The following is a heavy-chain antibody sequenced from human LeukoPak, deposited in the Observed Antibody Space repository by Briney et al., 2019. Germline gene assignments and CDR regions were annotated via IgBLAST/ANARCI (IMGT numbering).Heavy chain of an antibody. CDR2: MNPNSGNT. CDR1: GYTFTSYD. CDR3: ARVLSRAAAATGY. D-gene: IGHD6-13*01. V-gene: IGHV1-8*03. J-gene: IGHJ4*02. Sequence: ASVKVSCKASGYTFTSYDINWVRQATGQGLEWMGWMNPNSGNTGYAQKFQGRFTITRNTSISTAYMELSSLRSEDTAVYYCARVLSRAAAATGYWGQGTPVTVSS.